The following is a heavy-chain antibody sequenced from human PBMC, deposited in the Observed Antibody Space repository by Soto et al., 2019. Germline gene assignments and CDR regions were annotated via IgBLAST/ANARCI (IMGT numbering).Heavy chain of an antibody. Sequence: QVQLQESGPGLVKPSGTLSLTCAVSGGSISSINWWSWVRQPPGKGLKWIGEIYHSGSTTYNPSLKNRVTISVDKSKNQFSLKLKSVTAADTAIYYCARGGGPDIAYGMDVWGQGTTVIVSS. J-gene: IGHJ6*02. D-gene: IGHD5-12*01. CDR1: GGSISSINW. V-gene: IGHV4-4*02. CDR2: IYHSGST. CDR3: ARGGGPDIAYGMDV.